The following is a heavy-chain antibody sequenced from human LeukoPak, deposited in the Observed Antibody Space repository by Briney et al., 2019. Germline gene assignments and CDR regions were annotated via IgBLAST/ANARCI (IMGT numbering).Heavy chain of an antibody. CDR1: GYTLTELS. Sequence: ASVKVSCKVSGYTLTELSMHWVRQAPGKGPEWMGGLDPEDGETIYAQKFQGRVTMTEDTSTDTAYMELSSLRSEDTAVYYCATDKTVDTAMVDGENYFDYWGQGTLVTVSS. J-gene: IGHJ4*02. V-gene: IGHV1-24*01. CDR3: ATDKTVDTAMVDGENYFDY. D-gene: IGHD5-18*01. CDR2: LDPEDGET.